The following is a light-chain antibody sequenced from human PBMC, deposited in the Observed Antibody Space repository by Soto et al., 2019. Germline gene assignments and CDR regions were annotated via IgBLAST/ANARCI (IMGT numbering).Light chain of an antibody. CDR2: DVN. CDR1: SSDVGGYNY. Sequence: QSVLTQPASVSGSPGQSITISFTGTSSDVGGYNYVSWDQHHPGKTPKLMIFDVNNRPSGVSNLFSGSKSGNTASLTISGLQPEDEADYYCSSYTTSNTRQIVFGTGTKVTVL. CDR3: SSYTTSNTRQIV. J-gene: IGLJ1*01. V-gene: IGLV2-14*03.